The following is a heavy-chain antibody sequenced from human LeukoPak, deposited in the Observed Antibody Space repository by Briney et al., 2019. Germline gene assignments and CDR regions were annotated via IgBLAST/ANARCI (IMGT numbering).Heavy chain of an antibody. CDR1: GFSFSSLG. V-gene: IGHV3-30*02. Sequence: GGSLRPSCAASGFSFSSLGMHWVRQAPGKGLDWVAYIRNDASKTYYADSVKGRFSISRDNSKNTVYLQMNNLLPEDTALYYCAKRAGRAWCARARGQGTLVTVSS. D-gene: IGHD2-8*02. CDR3: AKRAGRAWCARA. CDR2: IRNDASKT. J-gene: IGHJ4*02.